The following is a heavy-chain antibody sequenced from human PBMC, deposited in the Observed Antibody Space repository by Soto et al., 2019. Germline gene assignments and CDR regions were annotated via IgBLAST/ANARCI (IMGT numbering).Heavy chain of an antibody. J-gene: IGHJ4*02. CDR1: GFTFSSSW. CDR3: ARGPSGWFGYDY. D-gene: IGHD6-19*01. V-gene: IGHV3-74*01. CDR2: INSGASTT. Sequence: TAGSLRLSCAASGFTFSSSWMHWVRQAPGKGLVWVSRINSGASTTNYADSVKGRFTISRDNAKNTLYLQMDSLTAEDTAVYYCARGPSGWFGYDYWGQGTLVTVSS.